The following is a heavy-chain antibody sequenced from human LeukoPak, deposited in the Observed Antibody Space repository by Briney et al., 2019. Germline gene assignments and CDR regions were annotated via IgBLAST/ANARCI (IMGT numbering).Heavy chain of an antibody. V-gene: IGHV1-69*05. D-gene: IGHD6-13*01. CDR1: GGTFSSYA. CDR3: ARGIAAAGLYYYYYMDV. Sequence: SVKVSCKASGGTFSSYAISWVRQAPGQGLELMGRIIPIFGTANYAQKFQGRVTITTDESTSTAYMELSSLRSEDTAVYYCARGIAAAGLYYYYYMDVWGKGTTVTVSS. CDR2: IIPIFGTA. J-gene: IGHJ6*03.